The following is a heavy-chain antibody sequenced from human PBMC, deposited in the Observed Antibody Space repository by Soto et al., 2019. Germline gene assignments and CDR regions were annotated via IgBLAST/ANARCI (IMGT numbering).Heavy chain of an antibody. J-gene: IGHJ6*02. V-gene: IGHV4-61*01. CDR3: ARDIWGYCSGGSCYSNYYYGMDV. D-gene: IGHD2-15*01. CDR1: GGSVSSGSDY. CDR2: IYYSGST. Sequence: SETLSLTCTVSGGSVSSGSDYWSWIRQPPGKGLEWIGYIYYSGSTNYNPSLKSRVTISVDTSKNQFSLKLSSVTAADTAVYYCARDIWGYCSGGSCYSNYYYGMDVWGQGTTVTVS.